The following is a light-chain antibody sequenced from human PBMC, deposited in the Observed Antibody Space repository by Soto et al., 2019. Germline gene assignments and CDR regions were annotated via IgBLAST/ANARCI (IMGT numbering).Light chain of an antibody. Sequence: AIQMTQSPSSLSASVGDRVTITCRASQGIRNDLGWYQQKPAKAPKLLIYAASSLQSGVTSRVSGSGSGTHLTLTISSLQPEDFATYYCLQDYNYPLTFGGGTKVEIK. CDR2: AAS. V-gene: IGKV1-6*01. CDR3: LQDYNYPLT. CDR1: QGIRND. J-gene: IGKJ4*01.